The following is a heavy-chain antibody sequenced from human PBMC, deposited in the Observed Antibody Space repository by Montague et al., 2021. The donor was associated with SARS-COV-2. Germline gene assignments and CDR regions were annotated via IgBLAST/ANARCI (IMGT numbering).Heavy chain of an antibody. V-gene: IGHV4-39*01. CDR3: ARQVTGRYFDWILYGMDV. Sequence: SETLSLTCTVAGGSISSSSYYWGWIRQRPGKGLEWIGSIDYSGSTYYXXXLKSPVTIYVDTSKKQLSLKLSSVTAADTAVYYCARQVTGRYFDWILYGMDVWGQGTTVTVSS. D-gene: IGHD3-9*01. CDR1: GGSISSSSYY. J-gene: IGHJ6*02. CDR2: IDYSGST.